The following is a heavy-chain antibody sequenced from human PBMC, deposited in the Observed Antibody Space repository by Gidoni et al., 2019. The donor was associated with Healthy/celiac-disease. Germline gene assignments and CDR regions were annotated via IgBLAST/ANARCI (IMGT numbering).Heavy chain of an antibody. J-gene: IGHJ3*02. V-gene: IGHV3-30*04. Sequence: QVQLVESGGGVVQPGRYLRLSSAASGFTFSRYAMHWVRQAPGKGLEWVAVISYDGRNKYYADSVKGRFTISRDNSKNTLYLQMNSLRAEDTAVYYCARGKAFDIWGQGTMVTVSS. CDR1: GFTFSRYA. CDR3: ARGKAFDI. CDR2: ISYDGRNK.